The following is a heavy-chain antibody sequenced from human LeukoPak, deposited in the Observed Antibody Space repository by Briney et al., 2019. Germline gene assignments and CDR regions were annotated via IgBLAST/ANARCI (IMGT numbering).Heavy chain of an antibody. CDR2: ISYDGSKK. CDR3: AKDSSNWAFDY. V-gene: IGHV3-30*18. CDR1: GFTFSSSG. J-gene: IGHJ4*02. D-gene: IGHD6-13*01. Sequence: GRSLRLCCAASGFTFSSSGMHWVRQAPGKGLEWVSFISYDGSKKYHADSVRGRFTISRDNSKNTVYLQMNSLRAEDTAVYYCAKDSSNWAFDYWGQGTLVTVSS.